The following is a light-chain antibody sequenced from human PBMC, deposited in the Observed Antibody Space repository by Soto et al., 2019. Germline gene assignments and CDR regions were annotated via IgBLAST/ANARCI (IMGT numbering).Light chain of an antibody. CDR2: EDS. Sequence: QSALTQPDSVSGSPGQSITISCTGISSYVGIYNLVSWYQRHPGRVPKLIIYEDSMRPSGVSDRFSGSKSGNTASLTISGLQAEDEADYYCCSYAYSSVVFGGGTKLTVL. V-gene: IGLV2-23*01. J-gene: IGLJ2*01. CDR3: CSYAYSSVV. CDR1: SSYVGIYNL.